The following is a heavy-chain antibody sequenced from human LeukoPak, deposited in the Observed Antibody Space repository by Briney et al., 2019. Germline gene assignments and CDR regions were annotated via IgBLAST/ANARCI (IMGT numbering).Heavy chain of an antibody. Sequence: GASVKVSCKASGYTFTGYYMHWVRQAPGQGLEWMGWINPNSGGTNYAQKFQGRVTMTTDTSMSTAYMELSRPTSDDTAVYYCARAGGRSWFDPWGQGTLVTVSS. CDR3: ARAGGRSWFDP. CDR1: GYTFTGYY. V-gene: IGHV1-2*02. CDR2: INPNSGGT. J-gene: IGHJ5*02.